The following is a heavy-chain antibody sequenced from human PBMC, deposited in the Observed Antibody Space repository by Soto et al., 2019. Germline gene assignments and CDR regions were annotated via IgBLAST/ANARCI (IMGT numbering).Heavy chain of an antibody. CDR3: AKVRGSSLLLYYYYGLDF. J-gene: IGHJ6*02. CDR1: GFTFSSYA. D-gene: IGHD3-22*01. V-gene: IGHV3-23*01. CDR2: ISGSGGST. Sequence: GGSLRLSCAASGFTFSSYAMSWVRQAPGKGLEWVSAISGSGGSTYYADSVKGRFTISRDNSKNTLYLQMNSLRAEDTAVYYCAKVRGSSLLLYYYYGLDFWGQGSSVIGSS.